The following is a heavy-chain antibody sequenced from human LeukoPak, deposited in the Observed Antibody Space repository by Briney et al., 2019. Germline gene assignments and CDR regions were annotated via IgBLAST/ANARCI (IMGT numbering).Heavy chain of an antibody. CDR2: IGTAGDT. D-gene: IGHD3-10*01. J-gene: IGHJ4*02. CDR1: GFTFSSYD. CDR3: ARASYGSGSFDY. Sequence: GGSLRLSCAASGFTFSSYDMHGVRQATGKGLEWVSAIGTAGDTYYPGSVKGRFTISRENAKNSLYLQMNSLRAGDTAVYYCARASYGSGSFDYWGQGTLVTVSS. V-gene: IGHV3-13*01.